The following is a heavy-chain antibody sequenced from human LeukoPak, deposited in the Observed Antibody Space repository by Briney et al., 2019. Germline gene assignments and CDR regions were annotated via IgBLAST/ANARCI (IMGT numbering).Heavy chain of an antibody. J-gene: IGHJ4*02. CDR3: AKSDSSGYYTSPVDY. V-gene: IGHV3-30*18. Sequence: GGSLRLSCAASGFTFSSYGMHWVRQAPGKGLEWVAVISYDGSNKYYADSVKGRFSISRDNSKNTLYLQMNSLRAEDTAVYYCAKSDSSGYYTSPVDYWGQGTLVTVSS. CDR1: GFTFSSYG. CDR2: ISYDGSNK. D-gene: IGHD3-22*01.